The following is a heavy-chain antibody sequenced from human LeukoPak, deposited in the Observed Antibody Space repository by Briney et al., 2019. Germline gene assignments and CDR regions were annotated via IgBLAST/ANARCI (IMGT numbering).Heavy chain of an antibody. CDR1: GFTFRSYS. Sequence: GGSLRLSCAASGFTFRSYSMNWVRQAPGKGLEWVSYITSGSSPIYYADSVKGRFAISRDNAKNSLYLQMNSLRDEDTAVYYCARRAYGDDSFDYWGQGTLVTVSS. V-gene: IGHV3-48*02. D-gene: IGHD4-17*01. CDR3: ARRAYGDDSFDY. J-gene: IGHJ4*02. CDR2: ITSGSSPI.